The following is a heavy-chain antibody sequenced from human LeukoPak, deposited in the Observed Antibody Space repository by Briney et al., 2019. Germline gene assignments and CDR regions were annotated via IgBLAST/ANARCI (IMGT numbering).Heavy chain of an antibody. CDR3: ARARIVVVVAATYYYYYGMDV. J-gene: IGHJ6*02. CDR2: IYYSGRT. CDR1: GGSINNYF. V-gene: IGHV4-59*12. D-gene: IGHD2-15*01. Sequence: SETLSLTCSVSGGSINNYFWTWIRQPPGKGLEWIGQIYYSGRTNYSPSFKSRVTMSVDTSKNQFSLKLSSVTAADTAVYYCARARIVVVVAATYYYYYGMDVWGQGTTVTVSS.